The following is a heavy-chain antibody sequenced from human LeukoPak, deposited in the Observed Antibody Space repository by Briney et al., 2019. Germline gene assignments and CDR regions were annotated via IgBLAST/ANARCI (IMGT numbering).Heavy chain of an antibody. CDR3: AKEMAYCGGDCYSWVGTFDY. Sequence: GGSLRLSCAASGSTFSSYAMSWVRQAPGKGLEWVSAISGSGGSTYYADSVKGRFTISRDNSKNTLYLQMNSLRAEDTAVYYCAKEMAYCGGDCYSWVGTFDYWGQGTLVTVSS. D-gene: IGHD2-21*02. V-gene: IGHV3-23*01. CDR1: GSTFSSYA. J-gene: IGHJ4*02. CDR2: ISGSGGST.